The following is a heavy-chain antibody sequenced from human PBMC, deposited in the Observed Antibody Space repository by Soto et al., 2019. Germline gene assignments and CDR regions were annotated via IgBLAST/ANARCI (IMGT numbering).Heavy chain of an antibody. V-gene: IGHV4-30-2*01. CDR2: IYHSGST. CDR3: ARGMTTVTTLDY. J-gene: IGHJ4*02. Sequence: QLQLQESGSGLVKPSQTLSLTCAVSGGSISSGGYSWSWIRQPPGKGLEWIGYIYHSGSTYYNPSLKSRVTIPLDRSKKQVSLKLSSVTAAETAVYYCARGMTTVTTLDYWGQGTLVTVSS. D-gene: IGHD4-17*01. CDR1: GGSISSGGYS.